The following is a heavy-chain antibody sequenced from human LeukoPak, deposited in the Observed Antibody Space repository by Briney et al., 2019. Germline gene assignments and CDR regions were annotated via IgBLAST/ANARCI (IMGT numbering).Heavy chain of an antibody. J-gene: IGHJ4*02. CDR3: AKLPVVDGYFDY. V-gene: IGHV3-30*18. CDR2: ISYDGSNK. Sequence: GGSLRLSCAASGFTFSSYGMHWVRQAPGKGLEWVAVISYDGSNKYYADSVKGRFTISRDNSKNTLYLQMNSLRAEDTAVYYCAKLPVVDGYFDYWGQGTLVTVSS. CDR1: GFTFSSYG. D-gene: IGHD3-22*01.